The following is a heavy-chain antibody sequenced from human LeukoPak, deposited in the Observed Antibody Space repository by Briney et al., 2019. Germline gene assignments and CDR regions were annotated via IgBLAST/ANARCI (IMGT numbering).Heavy chain of an antibody. J-gene: IGHJ4*02. CDR1: GFTFSSYG. CDR2: IRYDGSNK. CDR3: AKEVRWSKKGDY. Sequence: GGSLRLSCAASGFTFSSYGMNWVRQAPGKGLEWVAFIRYDGSNKYYADSVKGRFTISRDNSKNTLYLQMNSLRAEDTAVYYCAKEVRWSKKGDYWGRGTLVTVSS. V-gene: IGHV3-30*02. D-gene: IGHD4-23*01.